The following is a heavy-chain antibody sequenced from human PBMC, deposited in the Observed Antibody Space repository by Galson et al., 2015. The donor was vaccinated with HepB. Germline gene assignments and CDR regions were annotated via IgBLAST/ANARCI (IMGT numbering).Heavy chain of an antibody. V-gene: IGHV3-21*01. Sequence: SLRLSCAASGFTFSSYSMNWVRQAPGKGLEWVSSISSSSSYIYYADSVKGRFTISRDNAKNSLYLQMNSLRAEDTAVYYCARDLRRYYDSSGYYNEPDYWGQGTLVTVSS. CDR2: ISSSSSYI. J-gene: IGHJ4*02. CDR1: GFTFSSYS. CDR3: ARDLRRYYDSSGYYNEPDY. D-gene: IGHD3-22*01.